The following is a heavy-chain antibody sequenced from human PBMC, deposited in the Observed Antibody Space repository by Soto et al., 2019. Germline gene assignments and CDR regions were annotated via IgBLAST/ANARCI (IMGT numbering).Heavy chain of an antibody. CDR3: ARVGVMVSKFSYYQAMDV. CDR2: TIPALGTT. D-gene: IGHD5-18*01. V-gene: IGHV1-69*01. J-gene: IGHJ6*02. Sequence: QVQLVQSGAEVKKPGSSVRVSCKASGGTLNNYGIYWVRQAPGQGLEWMGGTIPALGTTTYAQKFQGRVTINADDSTRTSYMEMSSLGSEDTAIYYCARVGVMVSKFSYYQAMDVWGQGTTVTVSS. CDR1: GGTLNNYG.